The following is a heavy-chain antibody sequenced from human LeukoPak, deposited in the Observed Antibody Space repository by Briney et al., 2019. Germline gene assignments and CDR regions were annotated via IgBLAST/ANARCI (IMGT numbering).Heavy chain of an antibody. Sequence: PGGSLRLSCAASGFTFSGSWMSWVRQAPGKGLEWVANINQDGSEKNYVDSVKGRFTISRDNSKNTLYLQMNSLRAEDTAEYYCAKDSNGWYQRGSNYFDYWGQGTLVTVSS. CDR3: AKDSNGWYQRGSNYFDY. CDR2: INQDGSEK. CDR1: GFTFSGSW. V-gene: IGHV3-7*03. D-gene: IGHD6-19*01. J-gene: IGHJ4*02.